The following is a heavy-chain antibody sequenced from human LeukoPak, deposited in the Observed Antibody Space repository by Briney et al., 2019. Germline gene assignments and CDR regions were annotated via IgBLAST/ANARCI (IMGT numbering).Heavy chain of an antibody. D-gene: IGHD5-12*01. CDR3: ARDASSPGYVRGPGPFDY. CDR2: ISAYNGNT. V-gene: IGHV1-18*01. CDR1: GYTFTSYG. J-gene: IGHJ4*02. Sequence: ASVKVSCKASGYTFTSYGISWVRQAPGQGLEWMGWISAYNGNTNYAQKLQGRVTMTTDTSTSTAYMELRSQRSEDTAVYYCARDASSPGYVRGPGPFDYWGQGTLVTVSS.